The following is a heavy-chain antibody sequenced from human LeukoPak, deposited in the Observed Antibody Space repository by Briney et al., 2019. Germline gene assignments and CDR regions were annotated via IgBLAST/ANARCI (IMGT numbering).Heavy chain of an antibody. CDR3: ARGPDYGARTDFLDY. CDR2: INQGGGER. V-gene: IGHV3-7*03. Sequence: GGSLRLSCAASGFIFNRHWMNWVRQAPGKGLEWVAYINQGGGERNYVDSVKGRFTISRDDAKNSLYLQLNSLRVEDTAIYYCARGPDYGARTDFLDYWGQGALVTVSS. CDR1: GFIFNRHW. D-gene: IGHD4-17*01. J-gene: IGHJ4*02.